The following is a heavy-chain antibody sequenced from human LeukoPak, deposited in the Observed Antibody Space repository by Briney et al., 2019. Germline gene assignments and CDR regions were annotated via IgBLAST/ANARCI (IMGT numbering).Heavy chain of an antibody. Sequence: SETLSFTCTVSGGSISSGDYYWTWIRQHPGKGLEWIGYIYYSGSTDYNPSLKSRVIISIDTSDNQFPLKVSSVTAADTAVYYCARIGPYYDFWSGYYTGHWFDPWGQGTLVTVSS. CDR1: GGSISSGDYY. V-gene: IGHV4-31*03. CDR3: ARIGPYYDFWSGYYTGHWFDP. J-gene: IGHJ5*02. CDR2: IYYSGST. D-gene: IGHD3-3*01.